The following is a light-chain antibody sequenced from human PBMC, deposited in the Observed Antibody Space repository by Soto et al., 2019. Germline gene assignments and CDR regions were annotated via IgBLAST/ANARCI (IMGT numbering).Light chain of an antibody. J-gene: IGLJ3*02. CDR3: GSYTSSSPWV. V-gene: IGLV2-14*03. CDR1: SSDIGAYNY. Sequence: QSALTQPASVSGSPGQSITISCTGTSSDIGAYNYVSWYRQHPGKAPKLMIYDVSNRPSGVSDRFSGSKSGNTASLSISGLQAEDEADYYCGSYTSSSPWVFGGGTKLTVL. CDR2: DVS.